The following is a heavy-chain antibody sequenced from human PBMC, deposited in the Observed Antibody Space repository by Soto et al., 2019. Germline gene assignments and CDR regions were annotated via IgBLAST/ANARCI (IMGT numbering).Heavy chain of an antibody. D-gene: IGHD3-3*01. J-gene: IGHJ4*02. V-gene: IGHV4-39*01. CDR2: IYYSGST. Sequence: QLQLQESGPGLVKPSETLSLTCTVSGGSISSSSYYWGWIRQPPGKGLEWIGSIYYSGSTYYNPSLKSRVTISVDTSKNQFSLKLSSVTAADTAVYYCARHRTVRFLEWLPFDYWGQGTLVTVSS. CDR3: ARHRTVRFLEWLPFDY. CDR1: GGSISSSSYY.